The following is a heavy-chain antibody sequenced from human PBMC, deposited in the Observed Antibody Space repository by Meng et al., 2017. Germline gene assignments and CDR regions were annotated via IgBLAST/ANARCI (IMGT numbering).Heavy chain of an antibody. Sequence: QLVESGAEAEKPGASVKVSCDASAYNLSSDGFSWVRQAPGPGLAWLGWINTYNGKTDYAHKFQDRVTLTTDTFTNTAYMELRSLRSDDTAVYYCATRGNPYLNCWGQGTLVTVSS. J-gene: IGHJ4*02. CDR3: ATRGNPYLNC. V-gene: IGHV1-18*01. CDR1: AYNLSSDG. CDR2: INTYNGKT.